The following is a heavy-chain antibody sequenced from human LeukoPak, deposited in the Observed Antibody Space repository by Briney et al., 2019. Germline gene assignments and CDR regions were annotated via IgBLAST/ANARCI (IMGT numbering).Heavy chain of an antibody. V-gene: IGHV4-39*07. Sequence: PSETLSLTCTVSGGSISSSSYYWGWIRQPPGKGLEWIGSIYYSGSTYYNPSLKSRVTISVDTSKNQFSLKLSSVTAADTAVYYYARDLRGVTIFLRGYYYYMDVWGKGTTVTVSS. D-gene: IGHD3-9*01. CDR1: GGSISSSSYY. CDR2: IYYSGST. CDR3: ARDLRGVTIFLRGYYYYMDV. J-gene: IGHJ6*03.